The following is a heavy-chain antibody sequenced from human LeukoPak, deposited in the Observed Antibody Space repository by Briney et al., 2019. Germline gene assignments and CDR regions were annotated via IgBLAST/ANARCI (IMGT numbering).Heavy chain of an antibody. Sequence: GGSLRLSCAASGFTFRKYWMSWVRQAPGKGLEWVANINQDGSEAYYADSVKGRFTMSRDNGKNSLDLQMNSLRAEDTAVYYCARPELPGWSVLSDFWGQGTLVTVSS. V-gene: IGHV3-7*01. CDR2: INQDGSEA. CDR3: ARPELPGWSVLSDF. CDR1: GFTFRKYW. J-gene: IGHJ4*02. D-gene: IGHD2-15*01.